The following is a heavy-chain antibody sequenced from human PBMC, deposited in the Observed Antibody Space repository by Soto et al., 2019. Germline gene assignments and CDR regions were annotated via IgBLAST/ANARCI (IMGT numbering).Heavy chain of an antibody. J-gene: IGHJ4*02. CDR1: GDTFTDYY. D-gene: IGHD2-21*02. CDR2: VNPSGGHT. V-gene: IGHV1-46*01. CDR3: ASGGHVVVVTAALDY. Sequence: QVQLMQSGAEVKKPGASVKVSCKASGDTFTDYYIHWVRQAPGQGLEWMGTVNPSGGHTTYAQHFLGSVTMTLNTSPTTLYMELTSLTSVDTAVYYCASGGHVVVVTAALDYWGQGTLVTVSS.